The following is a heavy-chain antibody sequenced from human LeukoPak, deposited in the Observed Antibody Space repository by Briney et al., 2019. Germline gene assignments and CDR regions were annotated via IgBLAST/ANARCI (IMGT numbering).Heavy chain of an antibody. CDR1: GFTFSTYG. CDR2: IWYDGSNK. D-gene: IGHD3-22*01. J-gene: IGHJ4*02. V-gene: IGHV3-33*08. Sequence: PGRSLRLSCAASGFTFSTYGMHWVRQAPGKGLEWVAVIWYDGSNKYYADSVKGRFTISRDNSKNTLYLQMNSLRAEDTAVYYCARDRYYDSSGYCYYWGQGTLVTVSS. CDR3: ARDRYYDSSGYCYY.